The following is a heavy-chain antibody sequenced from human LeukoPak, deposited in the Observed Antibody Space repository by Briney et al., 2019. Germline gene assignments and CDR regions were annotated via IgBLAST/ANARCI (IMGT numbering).Heavy chain of an antibody. CDR1: GFTFSNAW. V-gene: IGHV3-7*03. Sequence: GGSLRLSCAASGFTFSNAWMSWVRQAPGKGLEWVANIKQDGSEKYYVDSVKGRFTISRDNAKNSLYLQMNSLRAEDTAVYYCAQGAGAFGYWGQGTLVTVSS. J-gene: IGHJ4*02. D-gene: IGHD3-10*01. CDR3: AQGAGAFGY. CDR2: IKQDGSEK.